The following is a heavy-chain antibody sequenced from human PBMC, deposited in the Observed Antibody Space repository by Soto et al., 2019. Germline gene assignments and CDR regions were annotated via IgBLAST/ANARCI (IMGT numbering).Heavy chain of an antibody. V-gene: IGHV3-30*18. CDR2: ISYDGSNK. CDR1: GFTFSSYG. J-gene: IGHJ4*02. Sequence: SLRLSCAASGFTFSSYGMHWVRQAPGKGLEWVAVISYDGSNKYYADSVKGRFTISRDNSKNTLYLQMNSLRAEDTAVYYCAKSGVAAAGIIDYWGQGTLVTVSS. CDR3: AKSGVAAAGIIDY. D-gene: IGHD6-13*01.